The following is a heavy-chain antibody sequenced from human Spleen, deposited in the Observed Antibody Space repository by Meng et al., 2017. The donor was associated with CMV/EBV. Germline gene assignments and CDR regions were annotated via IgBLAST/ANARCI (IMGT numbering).Heavy chain of an antibody. J-gene: IGHJ4*03. V-gene: IGHV6-1*01. CDR1: NSAA. CDR3: ARGGDIVVVSPAIPLDY. D-gene: IGHD2-2*02. CDR2: TYYRSKWYT. Sequence: NSAAWNWIRPSPSRGLEWLGRTYYRSKWYTDYALFVKSRITINPDTSKNQFSLQLTSVTPEDTAVYYCARGGDIVVVSPAIPLDYWGQRTTVTVSS.